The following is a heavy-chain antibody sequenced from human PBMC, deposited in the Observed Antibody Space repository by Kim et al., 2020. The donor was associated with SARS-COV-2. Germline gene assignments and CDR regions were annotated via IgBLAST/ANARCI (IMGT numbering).Heavy chain of an antibody. CDR3: ARLGPVTANYFYGMDV. J-gene: IGHJ6*02. Sequence: SVGGRFTISRENSRNTVYLQMNSLRAEDTAVYYCARLGPVTANYFYGMDVWGQGTTVTVSS. V-gene: IGHV3-53*01. D-gene: IGHD2-21*02.